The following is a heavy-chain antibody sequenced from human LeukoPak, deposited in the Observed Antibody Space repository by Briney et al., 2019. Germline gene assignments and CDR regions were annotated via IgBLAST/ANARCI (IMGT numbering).Heavy chain of an antibody. CDR1: GYTFTSYD. CDR3: ARGVRIVRGVIMGPFDY. V-gene: IGHV1-18*01. Sequence: PGASVKVSCKASGYTFTSYDINWVRQAPGQGLEWMGWISAYNGNTNYAQKLQGTVTMTTDTSTSTAYMELRSLRSDDTAVYYCARGVRIVRGVIMGPFDYWGQGTLVTVSS. J-gene: IGHJ4*02. D-gene: IGHD3-10*01. CDR2: ISAYNGNT.